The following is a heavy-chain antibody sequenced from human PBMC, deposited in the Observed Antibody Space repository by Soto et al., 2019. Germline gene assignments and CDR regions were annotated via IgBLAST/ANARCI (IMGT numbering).Heavy chain of an antibody. Sequence: GGSLRLSCAASGFTFSSYGMHWVRQAPGKGLEWVAVISYDGSNKYYADSVKGRFTISRDNSKNTLYLQMNSLRAEDTAVYYCAKDRDIVVVVAAFDYWGQGTLVTVSS. J-gene: IGHJ4*02. D-gene: IGHD2-15*01. V-gene: IGHV3-30*18. CDR1: GFTFSSYG. CDR2: ISYDGSNK. CDR3: AKDRDIVVVVAAFDY.